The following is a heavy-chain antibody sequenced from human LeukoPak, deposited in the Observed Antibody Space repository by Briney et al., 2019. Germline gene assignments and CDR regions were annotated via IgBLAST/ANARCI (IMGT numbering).Heavy chain of an antibody. Sequence: GGSLRLSCTASGFTVSSNFMSWARQAPGKGLEWVSVIKSGGTIYYADSVRGRFTISRDNSKNTLYLQMNSLRAEDTAVYYCRSADRGYYYGMDVWGQGTTVTVSS. CDR2: IKSGGTI. D-gene: IGHD3-3*01. V-gene: IGHV3-66*01. CDR3: RSADRGYYYGMDV. CDR1: GFTVSSNF. J-gene: IGHJ6*02.